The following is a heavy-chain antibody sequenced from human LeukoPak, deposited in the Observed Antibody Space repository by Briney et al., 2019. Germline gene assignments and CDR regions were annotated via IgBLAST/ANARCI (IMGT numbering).Heavy chain of an antibody. Sequence: SQTLSHTCAISGDSVSSNSAAWNWIRQSPSRGLEWLGRTYYRSKWYNDYAVSVKSRITINPDTPKNQFSLQLNSVTPEDTAAYYCARGLDSGYDIKAFDIWGQGTMVTVSS. J-gene: IGHJ3*02. CDR2: TYYRSKWYN. CDR1: GDSVSSNSAA. D-gene: IGHD5-12*01. V-gene: IGHV6-1*01. CDR3: ARGLDSGYDIKAFDI.